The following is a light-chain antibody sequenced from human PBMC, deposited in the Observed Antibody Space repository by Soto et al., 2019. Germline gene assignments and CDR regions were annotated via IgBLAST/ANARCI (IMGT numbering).Light chain of an antibody. V-gene: IGKV3-20*01. CDR2: GAS. CDR3: QQYASPPYT. Sequence: EIVFTQAPATLSLSPGERATLSCRASQSISSSYFAWYQQQPGQAPRRLISGASRRATGIPDRFSGRESGTDFTLTITTLEPEDSAVYFCQQYASPPYTFGQGTKVDIK. J-gene: IGKJ2*01. CDR1: QSISSSY.